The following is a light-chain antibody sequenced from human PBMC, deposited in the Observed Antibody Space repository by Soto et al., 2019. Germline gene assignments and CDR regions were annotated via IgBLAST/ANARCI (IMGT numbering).Light chain of an antibody. CDR1: QGISSN. CDR2: GAS. J-gene: IGKJ5*01. CDR3: QQYNNWPIT. V-gene: IGKV3-15*01. Sequence: TQSPSSLCASVGDRVTIACRASQGISSNLAWYQQKPGQAPRLLIYGASARATGIPARFRGSGSGTDFTLTISSLQSEDFAVYYCQQYNNWPITFGQGTRLEIK.